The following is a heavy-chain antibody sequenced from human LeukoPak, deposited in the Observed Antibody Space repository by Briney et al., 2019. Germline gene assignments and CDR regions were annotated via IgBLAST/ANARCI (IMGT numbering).Heavy chain of an antibody. V-gene: IGHV4-4*02. J-gene: IGHJ4*02. D-gene: IGHD6-13*01. CDR1: GGSISSSNW. CDR2: IYHSGST. CDR3: ARADSSSHDLDY. Sequence: SETLSLTCAVSGGSISSSNWWSWVRQPPGKGLEWIGEIYHSGSTNYYPSLKSRVTISVDKSKNQFSLKLSSVTAADTAVYYCARADSSSHDLDYWGQGTLVTVSS.